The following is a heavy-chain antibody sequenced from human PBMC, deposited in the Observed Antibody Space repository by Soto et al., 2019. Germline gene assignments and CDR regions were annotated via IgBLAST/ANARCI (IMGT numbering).Heavy chain of an antibody. Sequence: ASVKASCKASGYTCSGYYMYWVRQAPGQGLEWMGWSNPNTGGTNYGQKFRGRVTMTRDTSISTAYMELSRLRSDDTAVYYCARDGEWLQSYFYYHTGMDVWGQGTRVTVSS. V-gene: IGHV1-2*02. CDR2: SNPNTGGT. CDR1: GYTCSGYY. D-gene: IGHD7-27*01. CDR3: ARDGEWLQSYFYYHTGMDV. J-gene: IGHJ6*02.